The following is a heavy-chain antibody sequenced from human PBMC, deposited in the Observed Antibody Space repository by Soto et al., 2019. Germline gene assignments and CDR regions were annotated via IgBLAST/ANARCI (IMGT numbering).Heavy chain of an antibody. CDR2: ISGSGYST. Sequence: VQLLESGGGLVQPGGSLRLSCAASGFTFSSYAMRWVRQAPGKGLEWVSAISGSGYSTYYADSVKGRFTISRDNSKNTLYLQMNSLRAEDTAVYYCAKTLYYYDTSGYQWGQGTLVTVSS. CDR1: GFTFSSYA. V-gene: IGHV3-23*01. D-gene: IGHD3-22*01. CDR3: AKTLYYYDTSGYQ. J-gene: IGHJ4*02.